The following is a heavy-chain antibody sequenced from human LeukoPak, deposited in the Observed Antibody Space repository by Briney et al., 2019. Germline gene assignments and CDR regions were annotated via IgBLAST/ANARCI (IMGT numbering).Heavy chain of an antibody. J-gene: IGHJ4*01. CDR3: VKGGVVPTFSYFDD. V-gene: IGHV3-30*02. D-gene: IGHD3-16*01. Sequence: PGGSLRLSCAASGFTFTHFGMHWVRLPPGKGLEWVAFISSGGSDTYYADSARGRFTISRDNSKNTLFLQMDSVRSDGTAMYFCVKGGVVPTFSYFDDWGQGTLVHVSS. CDR1: GFTFTHFG. CDR2: ISSGGSDT.